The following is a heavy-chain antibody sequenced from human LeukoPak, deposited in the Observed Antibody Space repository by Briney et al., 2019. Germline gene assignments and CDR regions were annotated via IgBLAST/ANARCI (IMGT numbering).Heavy chain of an antibody. Sequence: PSETLSLTRAVSGYSLNRGYYWAWFRQPPGKGLECIGSIHHSGSTYYNPSLKSRVTISVDTSKNQFSLKLTSVTAADTAVYYCARYGHEFESWGQGTLVTVSS. CDR3: ARYGHEFES. D-gene: IGHD4-17*01. CDR2: IHHSGST. V-gene: IGHV4-38-2*01. CDR1: GYSLNRGYY. J-gene: IGHJ4*02.